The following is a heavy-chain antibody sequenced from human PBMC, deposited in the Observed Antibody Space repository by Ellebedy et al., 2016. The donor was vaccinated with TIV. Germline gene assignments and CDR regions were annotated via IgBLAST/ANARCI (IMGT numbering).Heavy chain of an antibody. J-gene: IGHJ4*02. CDR3: GWDCSSTSCRGGY. Sequence: MPSETLSLTCTVSGGSISSSPYHWGWIRQPPGKGLEWIGSISYSVGTYYSPSLKSRVTISVATSKNHFSLKLSSVTAADTAVYYCGWDCSSTSCRGGYWGRGTLVTVSS. CDR2: ISYSVGT. D-gene: IGHD2-2*01. V-gene: IGHV4-39*02. CDR1: GGSISSSPYH.